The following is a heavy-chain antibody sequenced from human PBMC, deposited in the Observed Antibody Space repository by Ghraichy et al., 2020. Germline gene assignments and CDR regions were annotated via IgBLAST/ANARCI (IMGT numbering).Heavy chain of an antibody. V-gene: IGHV4-61*02. CDR1: GGSISSGSYY. J-gene: IGHJ2*01. D-gene: IGHD4-17*01. Sequence: SETLSLTCTVSGGSISSGSYYWSWIRQPAGRGLEWIGRIYTSGSTNYNPSLKSRVTISVDTSKNQFSLKLNSVVAADTAVYYCARTDYGDYYNWYFDLWGRGTLVTVSS. CDR3: ARTDYGDYYNWYFDL. CDR2: IYTSGST.